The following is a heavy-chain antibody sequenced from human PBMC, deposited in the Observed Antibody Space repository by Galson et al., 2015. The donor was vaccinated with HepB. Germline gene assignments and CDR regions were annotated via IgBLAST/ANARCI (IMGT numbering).Heavy chain of an antibody. V-gene: IGHV1-2*02. D-gene: IGHD2-2*01. CDR1: GYTFTGYY. CDR2: INPNSGGT. J-gene: IGHJ6*02. CDR3: ARAQRIGYCSSTSCPLGGYYYYGMDV. Sequence: SVKVSCKASGYTFTGYYMHWVRQAPGQGLEWMGWINPNSGGTNYAQKFQGRVTMTRDTSISTAYMELSRLRSDDTAAYYCARAQRIGYCSSTSCPLGGYYYYGMDVWGQGTTVTVSS.